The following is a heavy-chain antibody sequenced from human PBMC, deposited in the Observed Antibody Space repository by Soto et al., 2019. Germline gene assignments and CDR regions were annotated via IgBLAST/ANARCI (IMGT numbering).Heavy chain of an antibody. CDR3: ARGTWEYCSSTSLCGGLPGDYYYGMDV. J-gene: IGHJ6*02. CDR2: ISAYNGNT. D-gene: IGHD2-2*01. V-gene: IGHV1-18*01. CDR1: GYTFTSYG. Sequence: ASVKVSCKASGYTFTSYGISWVRQAPGQGLEWMGWISAYNGNTNYAQKLQGRVTMTTDTSRSTAYMELGSLRSDDTAVYYCARGTWEYCSSTSLCGGLPGDYYYGMDVWGQGTTVTVSS.